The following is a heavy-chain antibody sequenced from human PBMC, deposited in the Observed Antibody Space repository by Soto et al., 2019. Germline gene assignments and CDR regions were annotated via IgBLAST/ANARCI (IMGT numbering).Heavy chain of an antibody. Sequence: SETLSLTCTVSGGSISSYYWSWIRQPPGKGLEWIGYIYYSGSTNYNPSLKSRVTISVDTSKNQFSLKLSSVTAADTAVYYCARFYSRPLFDSWGQGSLVTVSS. J-gene: IGHJ5*01. CDR1: GGSISSYY. D-gene: IGHD5-18*01. CDR2: IYYSGST. V-gene: IGHV4-59*01. CDR3: ARFYSRPLFDS.